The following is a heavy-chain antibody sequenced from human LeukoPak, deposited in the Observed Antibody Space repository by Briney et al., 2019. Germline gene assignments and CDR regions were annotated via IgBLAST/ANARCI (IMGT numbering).Heavy chain of an antibody. J-gene: IGHJ2*01. V-gene: IGHV3-7*05. CDR2: IKQDGSEK. Sequence: GGSLRLSCAASGFTFSSYWMSWVRQAPGKGLEWVANIKQDGSEKYYVDSVKGRFTISRDNAKNSLYLQMNSLRAEDTAVYYCARAKTGVLQGQTRWRFFDLWGRGTLVSVSS. CDR1: GFTFSSYW. CDR3: ARAKTGVLQGQTRWRFFDL. D-gene: IGHD7-27*01.